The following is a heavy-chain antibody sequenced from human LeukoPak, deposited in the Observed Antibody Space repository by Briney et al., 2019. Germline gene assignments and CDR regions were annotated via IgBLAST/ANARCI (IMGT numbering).Heavy chain of an antibody. CDR3: ARLTPPFDY. D-gene: IGHD3-16*01. Sequence: PGGSLRLSCAASGFAFSSYWMHWFRQAPGKGLVWVARINSDGSSTNYADSVKGRFTISRDNAKSTLYLQMNSLRAEDTAVYYCARLTPPFDYWGPGTLVTVSS. CDR2: INSDGSST. V-gene: IGHV3-74*01. J-gene: IGHJ4*02. CDR1: GFAFSSYW.